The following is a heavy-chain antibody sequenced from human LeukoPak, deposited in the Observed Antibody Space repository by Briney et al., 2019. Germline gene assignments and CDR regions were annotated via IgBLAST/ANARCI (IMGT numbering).Heavy chain of an antibody. V-gene: IGHV1-8*01. Sequence: GASVKVSCKASGYTFTSYDINWVRQATGQGLEWMGWMNPNSGNTGYAQKFQGRVTMTRNTSISTAYMELSSLRSEDTAVYYCYPSPAVYLRKLRRWFDPWGQGTLVTVSS. D-gene: IGHD1-7*01. J-gene: IGHJ5*02. CDR2: MNPNSGNT. CDR1: GYTFTSYD. CDR3: YPSPAVYLRKLRRWFDP.